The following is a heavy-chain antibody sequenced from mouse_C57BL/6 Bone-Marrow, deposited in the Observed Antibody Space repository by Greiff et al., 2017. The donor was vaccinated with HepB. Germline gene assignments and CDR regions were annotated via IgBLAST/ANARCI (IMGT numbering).Heavy chain of an antibody. J-gene: IGHJ1*03. Sequence: DVHLVESGGGLVKPGGSLKLSCAASGFTFSDYGMHWVRQAPEKGLEWVAYISSGSSTINYADTVKGRFTISRDNAKNTLFLQMTSLRSEDTAMYYCARKPVYYYVSRYWYFDVWGTGTTVTVSS. CDR3: ARKPVYYYVSRYWYFDV. V-gene: IGHV5-17*01. CDR1: GFTFSDYG. CDR2: ISSGSSTI. D-gene: IGHD1-1*01.